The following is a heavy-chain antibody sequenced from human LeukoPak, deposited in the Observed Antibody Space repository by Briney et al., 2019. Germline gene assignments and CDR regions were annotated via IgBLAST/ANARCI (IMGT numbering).Heavy chain of an antibody. V-gene: IGHV4-61*02. CDR3: ARQWEREPRAFDY. J-gene: IGHJ4*02. CDR2: IYTSGST. Sequence: SETLSLTCAVSGGSISSGSYYWSWIRQPAGKGLEWIGRIYTSGSTNYNPSLKSRVTISIDTSKNQFSLKLSSVTAADTAVYYCARQWEREPRAFDYWGQGTLVTVSS. D-gene: IGHD1-1*01. CDR1: GGSISSGSYY.